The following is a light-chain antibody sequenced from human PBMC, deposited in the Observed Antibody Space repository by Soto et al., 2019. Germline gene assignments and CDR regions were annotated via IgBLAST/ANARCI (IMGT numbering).Light chain of an antibody. Sequence: DIQMTQSPSTLSASVGDRVTITCRASQSISSWLAWYQQKPGKAPKLLIYDASSLESGVPSRFSGSGSGTEFTLTISSLQPDEFATYYCQQYNSYSYTFGRGPSWRSN. CDR3: QQYNSYSYT. CDR1: QSISSW. CDR2: DAS. J-gene: IGKJ2*01. V-gene: IGKV1-5*01.